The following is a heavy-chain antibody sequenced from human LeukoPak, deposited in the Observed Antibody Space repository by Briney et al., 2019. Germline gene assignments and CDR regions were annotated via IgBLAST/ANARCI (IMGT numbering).Heavy chain of an antibody. Sequence: PGGSLRLSCAASGFTVSTSYMSWVRQAPGKGLEWVSAISGSGGSTYYADSVKGRFTISRDNSKNTLYLQMNSLRAEDTAVYYCAKQLWLDYWGQGTLVTVSS. CDR3: AKQLWLDY. J-gene: IGHJ4*02. CDR1: GFTVSTSY. CDR2: ISGSGGST. D-gene: IGHD3-10*01. V-gene: IGHV3-23*01.